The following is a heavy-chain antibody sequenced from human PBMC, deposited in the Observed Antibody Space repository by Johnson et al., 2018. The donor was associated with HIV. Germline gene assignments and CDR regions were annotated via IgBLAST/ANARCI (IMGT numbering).Heavy chain of an antibody. V-gene: IGHV3-30-3*01. Sequence: QVQLVESGGGVVQPGRSLRLSCAASGFTFSRYTLHWVRQAPGEGLEWLAVISYDGSNKYYADSVKGRFTISRDNSKNTLDLQMNSLRTEDTAVYYCAKEYYNFWSGPDAFDIWGQGIMVTVSS. CDR2: ISYDGSNK. J-gene: IGHJ3*02. CDR3: AKEYYNFWSGPDAFDI. CDR1: GFTFSRYT. D-gene: IGHD3-3*01.